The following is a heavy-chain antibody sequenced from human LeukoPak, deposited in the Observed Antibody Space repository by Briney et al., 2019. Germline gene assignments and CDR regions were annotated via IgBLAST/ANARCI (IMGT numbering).Heavy chain of an antibody. CDR1: GFTFSSYA. V-gene: IGHV3-30-3*01. CDR2: ISYDGSNK. J-gene: IGHJ4*02. CDR3: ARALYDSSGYYTFFY. D-gene: IGHD3-22*01. Sequence: GGSLRLSCAASGFTFSSYAMHWVRQAPGKGLEWVAVISYDGSNKYYADSVKGRFTISRDNSKNTLYLQMNSLRAEDTAVYYCARALYDSSGYYTFFYWGQATLVTVSS.